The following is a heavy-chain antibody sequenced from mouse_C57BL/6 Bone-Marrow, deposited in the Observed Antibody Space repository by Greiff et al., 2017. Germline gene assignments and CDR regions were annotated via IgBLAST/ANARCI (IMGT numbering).Heavy chain of an antibody. Sequence: QVQLQQSGPGLVQPSQSLSITCTVSGFSLTSYGVHWVRQSPGKGLEWLGVIWRGGSTDYNAAFMSRLSITKDNSKSQVFFKMNSLQADDTAIYYWATPIDYYGRSYWYVGVWGTGTTVTVSS. CDR1: GFSLTSYG. CDR3: ATPIDYYGRSYWYVGV. V-gene: IGHV2-5*01. D-gene: IGHD1-1*01. CDR2: IWRGGST. J-gene: IGHJ1*03.